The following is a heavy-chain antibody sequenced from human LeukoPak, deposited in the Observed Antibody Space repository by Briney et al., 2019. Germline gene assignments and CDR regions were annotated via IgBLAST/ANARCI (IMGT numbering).Heavy chain of an antibody. CDR2: IHSSGYT. CDR1: GGSISGNY. D-gene: IGHD1-26*01. CDR3: APRQGPTCGSYGYLHP. Sequence: SETLSLTCTVSGGSISGNYWSWIRQPPGQGLEWIAYIHSSGYTNYNPYLQRRVTISVDTSKNQFSLKVASVTAADTPFYSCAPRQGPTCGSYGYLHPRGPGAPVTVSS. J-gene: IGHJ5*02. V-gene: IGHV4-4*09.